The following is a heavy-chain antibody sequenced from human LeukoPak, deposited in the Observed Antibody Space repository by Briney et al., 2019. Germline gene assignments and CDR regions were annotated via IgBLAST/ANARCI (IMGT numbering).Heavy chain of an antibody. CDR2: INHSGST. V-gene: IGHV4-34*01. Sequence: SETLSLTCAVYGGSFSGYYWSWIRQPPGKGLEWIGEINHSGSTNYNPSLKSRVTISVDTSKNQFSLKLSSVTAADTAVYYCARGRTMVYWGQGTLVTVSS. D-gene: IGHD3-10*01. CDR3: ARGRTMVY. CDR1: GGSFSGYY. J-gene: IGHJ4*02.